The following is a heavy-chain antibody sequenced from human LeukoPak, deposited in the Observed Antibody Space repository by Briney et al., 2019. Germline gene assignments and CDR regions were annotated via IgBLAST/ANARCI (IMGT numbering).Heavy chain of an antibody. CDR2: ISGSGGST. D-gene: IGHD6-13*01. Sequence: GGSLRLSCAASGFTFSSYAMSWVRQAPGKGLEWVSAISGSGGSTYYADSVKGRFTISRDNSKNTLCLQMNSLRAEDTAVYYCAKDLTYSSSWYGDAFDIWGQGTMVTVSS. J-gene: IGHJ3*02. CDR3: AKDLTYSSSWYGDAFDI. CDR1: GFTFSSYA. V-gene: IGHV3-23*01.